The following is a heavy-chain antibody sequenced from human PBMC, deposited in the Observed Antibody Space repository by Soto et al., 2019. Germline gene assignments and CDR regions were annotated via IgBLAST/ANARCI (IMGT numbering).Heavy chain of an antibody. CDR2: IYYSGST. V-gene: IGHV4-59*01. Sequence: SETLSLTCTVSGGSISRYFWSWIRQPPGKGLEWIGYIYYSGSTNYNPSLKSRVIISVDTSKNQFSLKLSSVTAADTAVYYCATTPRYGYYYYYMDVWGKGTTVTVSS. J-gene: IGHJ6*03. CDR1: GGSISRYF. D-gene: IGHD2-15*01. CDR3: ATTPRYGYYYYYMDV.